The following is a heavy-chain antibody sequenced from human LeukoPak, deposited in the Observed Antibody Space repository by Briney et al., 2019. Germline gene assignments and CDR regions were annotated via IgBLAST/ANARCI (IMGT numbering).Heavy chain of an antibody. Sequence: SETLSLTCTVSGGSISSHYWSWIRQPPGKGLEWIGYIYNGGNTNYNPSLKSRVTISVDTSKNQFSLKLSSVTAADTAVYYCARDGMESLGDDAFDIWGQGTMVTVSS. D-gene: IGHD1-1*01. J-gene: IGHJ3*02. CDR3: ARDGMESLGDDAFDI. V-gene: IGHV4-59*11. CDR1: GGSISSHY. CDR2: IYNGGNT.